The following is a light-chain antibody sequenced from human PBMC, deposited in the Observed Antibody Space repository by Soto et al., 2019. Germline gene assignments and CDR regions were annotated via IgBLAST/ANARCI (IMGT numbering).Light chain of an antibody. J-gene: IGKJ1*01. CDR1: QSIGRW. V-gene: IGKV1-5*03. CDR2: EAS. CDR3: QQYESYRT. Sequence: DIQMTQSPSTLSAYVGDRVTITCRASQSIGRWLAWCQQKPGKAPKLLIYEASSLESGVSSRFRGSGSGTEFTLTITSLQPDDFATYYCQQYESYRTFGPGTKVEIK.